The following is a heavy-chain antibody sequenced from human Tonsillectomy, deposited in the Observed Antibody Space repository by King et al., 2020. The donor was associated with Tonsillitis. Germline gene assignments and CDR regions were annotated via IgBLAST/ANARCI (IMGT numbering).Heavy chain of an antibody. CDR1: AFTFSTYW. V-gene: IGHV3-74*01. CDR3: ARGYYDRRGTVRGGSDYSYGLAV. CDR2: INNDGSST. J-gene: IGHJ6*02. D-gene: IGHD3-22*01. Sequence: VQLVESGGGLVQPGGSLRLSCAASAFTFSTYWMHWVRQAPGKGLVWVSRINNDGSSTIYADSVKGRFTISRDNAKNTLYLQINSLRAEDTAVYYCARGYYDRRGTVRGGSDYSYGLAVWGQGTTVTVSS.